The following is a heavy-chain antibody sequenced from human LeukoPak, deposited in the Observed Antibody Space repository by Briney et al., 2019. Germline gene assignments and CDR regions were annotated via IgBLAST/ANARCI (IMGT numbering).Heavy chain of an antibody. D-gene: IGHD3-22*01. V-gene: IGHV3-53*01. J-gene: IGHJ4*02. CDR3: ARLSYDSSGYYFDY. CDR1: GFAVSSNY. CDR2: IYAGGIT. Sequence: GGSLRLSCAASGFAVSSNYMSWVRQAPGKGLEWVSVIYAGGITYYAGSVKGRFTISRDNSKNTLYLQMNSLRAEDTAVYYCARLSYDSSGYYFDYWGQGTLVTVSS.